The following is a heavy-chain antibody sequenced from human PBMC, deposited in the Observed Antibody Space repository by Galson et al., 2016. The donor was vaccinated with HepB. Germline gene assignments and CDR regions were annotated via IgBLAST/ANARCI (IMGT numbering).Heavy chain of an antibody. CDR2: ISYDGRNK. J-gene: IGHJ6*04. V-gene: IGHV3-30*04. CDR1: GFTFSNSA. Sequence: LRLSCAASGFTFSNSAIHWVRQAPGKGLEWVAVISYDGRNKYYADSVKGRFTVSRDQSKNTLYLQMNSLRAEDTAVYYCARDGVRHPQYYYYGMDVWGKGTTVTVSS. CDR3: ARDGVRHPQYYYYGMDV. D-gene: IGHD3-10*02.